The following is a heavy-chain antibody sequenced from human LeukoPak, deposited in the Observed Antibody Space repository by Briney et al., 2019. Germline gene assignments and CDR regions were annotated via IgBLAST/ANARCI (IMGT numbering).Heavy chain of an antibody. CDR1: GYTFTSYA. J-gene: IGHJ2*01. Sequence: GASVKVSCKASGYTFTSYAMHWVRQAPGQRLEWMGWINAGNGNTKYSQKFQGRVTITRDTSASTAYVELSSLRSEDTAVYYCARDLRGGSYHGDWYFDLWGRGTLVTVSS. CDR3: ARDLRGGSYHGDWYFDL. D-gene: IGHD1-26*01. CDR2: INAGNGNT. V-gene: IGHV1-3*01.